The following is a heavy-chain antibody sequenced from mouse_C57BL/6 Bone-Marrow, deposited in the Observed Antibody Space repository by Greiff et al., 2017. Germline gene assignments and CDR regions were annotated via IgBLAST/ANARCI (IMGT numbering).Heavy chain of an antibody. D-gene: IGHD1-1*01. CDR1: GYTFTSYG. J-gene: IGHJ2*01. CDR3: ARSTTTVVGDY. Sequence: QVHVKQSGAELARPGASVKLSCKASGYTFTSYGISWVKQRTGQGLEWIGEIYPRSGNTSYNEKFTGKATLTADKSSSTAYMELRSLTSEDAAVYFCARSTTTVVGDYWGQSTTLTVSS. V-gene: IGHV1-81*01. CDR2: IYPRSGNT.